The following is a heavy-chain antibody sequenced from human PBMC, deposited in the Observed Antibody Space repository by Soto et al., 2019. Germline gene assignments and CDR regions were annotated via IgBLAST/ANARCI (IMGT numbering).Heavy chain of an antibody. CDR1: GYTFTSYG. CDR2: ISAYNGNT. J-gene: IGHJ5*02. V-gene: IGHV1-18*01. Sequence: ASVKVSCKASGYTFTSYGISWVRQAPGQGLEWMGWISAYNGNTNYAQKLQGRVTMTTDTSTSTAYMELRSLRSDDTAVYYCARDGSYDILTGYPEYTWGKGTLVTVSS. D-gene: IGHD3-9*01. CDR3: ARDGSYDILTGYPEYT.